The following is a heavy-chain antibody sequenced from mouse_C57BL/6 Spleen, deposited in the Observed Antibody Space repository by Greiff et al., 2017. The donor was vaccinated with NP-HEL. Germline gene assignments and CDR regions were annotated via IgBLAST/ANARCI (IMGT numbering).Heavy chain of an antibody. CDR3: ARGWTTVVFDY. V-gene: IGHV1-69*01. Sequence: VQLQQPGAELVMPGASVKLSCKASGYTFTSYWMHWVKQRPGQGLEWIGEIDPSDSYTNYNQKFKGKSTLTVDKSSSTAYMQLSSLTSEDSAVYYCARGWTTVVFDYWGQGTTLTVSS. CDR2: IDPSDSYT. J-gene: IGHJ2*01. D-gene: IGHD1-1*01. CDR1: GYTFTSYW.